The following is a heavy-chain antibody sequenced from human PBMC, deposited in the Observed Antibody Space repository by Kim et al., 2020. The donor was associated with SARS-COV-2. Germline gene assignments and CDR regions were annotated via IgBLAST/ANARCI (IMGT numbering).Heavy chain of an antibody. D-gene: IGHD3-10*01. V-gene: IGHV3-74*01. CDR2: INRDGSYT. CDR1: GFTFSSYW. J-gene: IGHJ6*02. CDR3: ARAAYGSGSDYRGYGMDV. Sequence: GGSLRLSCAASGFTFSSYWMHWVRQAPGKGLVWVSRINRDGSYTSYADSVKGRATIFRDYAKNTLYLQMNSLRAEDSAVYYCARAAYGSGSDYRGYGMDVWGQGTTVTVSS.